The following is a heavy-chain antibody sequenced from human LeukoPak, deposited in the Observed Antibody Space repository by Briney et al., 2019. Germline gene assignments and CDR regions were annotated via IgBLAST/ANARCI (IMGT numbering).Heavy chain of an antibody. J-gene: IGHJ5*02. V-gene: IGHV1-69*15. D-gene: IGHD2-15*01. CDR3: ARKLRLAGNWFDP. CDR2: IIPIFGTA. CDR1: GDTFNTYA. Sequence: SVKVSCKASGDTFNTYAISWVRQAPGQGLEWMGRIIPIFGTANYAQKFQGRVTITADESTSTAYMELSSLRYEDTALYYCARKLRLAGNWFDPWGQGTLVTVSS.